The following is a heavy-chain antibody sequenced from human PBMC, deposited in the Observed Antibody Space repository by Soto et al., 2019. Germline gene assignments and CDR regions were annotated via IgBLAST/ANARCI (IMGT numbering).Heavy chain of an antibody. CDR1: GFTFSSYG. J-gene: IGHJ4*02. CDR2: IWYDGSNK. Sequence: GGSLRLSCAASGFTFSSYGMHWVRQAPGKGLEWVAVIWYDGSNKYYADSVKGRFTISRDNSRNTLYLQMNSLRAEDTAVYYCARDGPLATVTNPDYWGQGTLVTVSS. V-gene: IGHV3-33*01. CDR3: ARDGPLATVTNPDY. D-gene: IGHD4-17*01.